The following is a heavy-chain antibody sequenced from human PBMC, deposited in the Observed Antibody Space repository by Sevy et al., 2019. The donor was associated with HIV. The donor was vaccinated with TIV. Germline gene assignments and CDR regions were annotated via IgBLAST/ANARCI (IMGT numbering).Heavy chain of an antibody. D-gene: IGHD3-10*01. Sequence: ASVKVSCKASGYTITSYGISWVRQAPGQGLEWMGWISAYNGNTNYAQKLQGRVTMTTDTSTSTAYMELRSLRSDDTAVYYCARVLTMVRGVLQRGYDYWGQGTLVTVSS. CDR3: ARVLTMVRGVLQRGYDY. CDR2: ISAYNGNT. J-gene: IGHJ4*02. V-gene: IGHV1-18*04. CDR1: GYTITSYG.